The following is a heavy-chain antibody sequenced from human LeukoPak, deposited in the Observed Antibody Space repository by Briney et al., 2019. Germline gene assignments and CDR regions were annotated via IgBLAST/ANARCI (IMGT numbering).Heavy chain of an antibody. CDR2: INPNSGGT. J-gene: IGHJ4*02. CDR1: GYTFTGYY. Sequence: ASVTVSCKASGYTFTGYYLHWVRQAPGQGLEWMGWINPNSGGTNYAQKFQGRVTMTRDTSINTAYMELSRLRSDDTAVYYCAIVATTQLFDSWGQGTLVTVSS. CDR3: AIVATTQLFDS. V-gene: IGHV1-2*02. D-gene: IGHD5-12*01.